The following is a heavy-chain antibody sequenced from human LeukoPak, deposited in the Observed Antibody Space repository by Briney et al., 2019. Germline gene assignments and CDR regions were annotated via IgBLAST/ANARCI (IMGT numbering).Heavy chain of an antibody. Sequence: PGGSLRLSCAASGFTFSIYAMTWVRQAPGEGLEWVSVISGSGDGTYYAESVKGRFTISRDNSKNTLYLQMNSLRAEDTAVYYCAKLGYNGSYYGGLDAFDIWGQGTMVTVSS. CDR3: AKLGYNGSYYGGLDAFDI. V-gene: IGHV3-23*01. CDR1: GFTFSIYA. J-gene: IGHJ3*02. CDR2: ISGSGDGT. D-gene: IGHD1-26*01.